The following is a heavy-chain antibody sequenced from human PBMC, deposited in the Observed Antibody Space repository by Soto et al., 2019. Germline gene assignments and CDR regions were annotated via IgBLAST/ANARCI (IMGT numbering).Heavy chain of an antibody. Sequence: QVQLQESGPGLVKPSQTLSLTCSVSGASISRGDYYWSWIRQPPGKGLEWIGYIFYSGNTYHNPSLKGRVSISVDTSMNHCSLKLTSVTAADTAVYYCARGDGGNDPFYYWGPGALVTVSS. CDR1: GASISRGDYY. CDR2: IFYSGNT. J-gene: IGHJ4*02. V-gene: IGHV4-30-4*01. D-gene: IGHD2-15*01. CDR3: ARGDGGNDPFYY.